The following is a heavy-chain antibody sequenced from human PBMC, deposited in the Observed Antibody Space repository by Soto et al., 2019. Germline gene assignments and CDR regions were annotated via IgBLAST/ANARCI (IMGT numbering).Heavy chain of an antibody. CDR2: INPSGGST. CDR3: ARTAVAGTGGGHDAFDI. Sequence: QVPLVQSGAEVKTPGASVKVSCKASGYTFTSYYMHWVRQAPGQGLEWMGIINPSGGSTSYAQKFQGRVTMTRDTSTSTVYMELSSLRSEDTAVYYCARTAVAGTGGGHDAFDIWGQGTMVTVSS. D-gene: IGHD6-19*01. J-gene: IGHJ3*02. V-gene: IGHV1-46*01. CDR1: GYTFTSYY.